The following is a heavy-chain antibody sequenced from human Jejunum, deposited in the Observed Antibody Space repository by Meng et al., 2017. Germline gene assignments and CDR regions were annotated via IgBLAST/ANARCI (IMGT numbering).Heavy chain of an antibody. Sequence: QVQRPESGPGLVKPSETLSFTCALSGDSIESNNWRTGTSQPPGQGLEWIGEVYHSRSPHCNPSLQSRVTISIDPSKTRFSLSLNSVTAADTAIYYCARADYVRYFDLWGRGTLVTVSS. CDR1: GDSIESNNW. J-gene: IGHJ2*01. CDR2: VYHSRSP. CDR3: ARADYVRYFDL. D-gene: IGHD3-10*02. V-gene: IGHV4-4*02.